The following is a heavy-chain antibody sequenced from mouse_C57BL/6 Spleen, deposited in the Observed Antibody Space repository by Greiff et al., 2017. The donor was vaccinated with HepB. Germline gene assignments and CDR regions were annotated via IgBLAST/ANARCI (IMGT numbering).Heavy chain of an antibody. CDR1: GFTFTDYY. CDR3: ARYMSYGRGGHWYFDV. V-gene: IGHV7-3*01. J-gene: IGHJ1*03. Sequence: DVHLVESGGGLVQPGGSLSLSCAASGFTFTDYYMSWVRQPPGKALEWLGFIRNKANGYTTEYSASVKGRFTISRDNSQSILYLQMNALRAEDSATYYCARYMSYGRGGHWYFDVWGTGTTVTVSS. CDR2: IRNKANGYTT. D-gene: IGHD1-1*01.